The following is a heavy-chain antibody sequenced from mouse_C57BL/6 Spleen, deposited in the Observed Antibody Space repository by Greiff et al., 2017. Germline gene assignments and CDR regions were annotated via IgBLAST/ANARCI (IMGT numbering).Heavy chain of an antibody. Sequence: QVQLKESGAELVKPGASVKISCKASGYAFSSYWMNWVKQRPGKGLEWIGQIYPGDGDTNYNGKFKGKATLTADKSSSTAYMQLSSLTSEDSAVYFCALITTVGYFDYWGQGTTLTVSS. CDR3: ALITTVGYFDY. J-gene: IGHJ2*01. CDR2: IYPGDGDT. V-gene: IGHV1-80*01. CDR1: GYAFSSYW. D-gene: IGHD1-1*01.